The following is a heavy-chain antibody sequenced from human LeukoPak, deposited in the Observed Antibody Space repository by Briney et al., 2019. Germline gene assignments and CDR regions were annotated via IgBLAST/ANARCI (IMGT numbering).Heavy chain of an antibody. J-gene: IGHJ4*02. Sequence: SDTLTLTCTVSGGSISSYYWSWIRQPPGKGLEWIGYFYYSGSTNHNPSLKSRVTISVDTSKNQFSLKLSSVTAADTAVYYCARGVLLWFGEKGSYFDYWGQGTLVTVSS. V-gene: IGHV4-59*07. CDR3: ARGVLLWFGEKGSYFDY. D-gene: IGHD3-10*01. CDR2: FYYSGST. CDR1: GGSISSYY.